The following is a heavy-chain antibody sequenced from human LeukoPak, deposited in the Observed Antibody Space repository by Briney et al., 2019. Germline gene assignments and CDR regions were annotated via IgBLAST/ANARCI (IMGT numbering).Heavy chain of an antibody. V-gene: IGHV1-8*01. J-gene: IGHJ4*02. CDR3: ARGEAIVGSY. D-gene: IGHD1-26*01. Sequence: GASVKVSCKASGYTFTTYDINWVPQAPGQGLEWLGWLSPTSGNTGYAQKFQGRVTMTRDTSTSTVYMELSSLTSDDTAVYYCARGEAIVGSYWGQGTLVTVSS. CDR1: GYTFTTYD. CDR2: LSPTSGNT.